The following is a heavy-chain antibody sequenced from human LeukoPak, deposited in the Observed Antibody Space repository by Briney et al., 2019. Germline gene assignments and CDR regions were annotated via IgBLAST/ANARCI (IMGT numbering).Heavy chain of an antibody. CDR3: ASDPPWASDAFDI. CDR1: GFTFSSYW. Sequence: GGSLRLSCAASGFTFSSYWMSWVRQPPGKGLEWVANINQDGSKEYYVDSVKGRFTISRDNAENSLYLQMNSLRAEDTAVYYCASDPPWASDAFDIWGQGTMVTVSS. D-gene: IGHD7-27*01. V-gene: IGHV3-7*01. CDR2: INQDGSKE. J-gene: IGHJ3*02.